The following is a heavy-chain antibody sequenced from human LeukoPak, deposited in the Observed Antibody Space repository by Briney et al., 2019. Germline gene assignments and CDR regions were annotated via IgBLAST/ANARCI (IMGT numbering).Heavy chain of an antibody. CDR1: GYTFTDYA. J-gene: IGHJ4*02. Sequence: ASVKVSCKASGYTFTDYAMHWVRQAPGQGLEWMGRIDPNSGGTHYPQKFQGRVTVTRDTSITTAYMELSRLTSDDTAIYFCTRDLTTSGPIGIWGQGTLVTVSA. D-gene: IGHD3-9*01. CDR3: TRDLTTSGPIGI. V-gene: IGHV1-2*06. CDR2: IDPNSGGT.